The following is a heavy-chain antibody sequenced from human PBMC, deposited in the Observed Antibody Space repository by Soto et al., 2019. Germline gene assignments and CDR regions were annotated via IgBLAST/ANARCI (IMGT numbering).Heavy chain of an antibody. CDR1: GFTFSSYS. V-gene: IGHV3-21*01. CDR3: ARDLKVRGVNYYYYGMDV. J-gene: IGHJ6*02. Sequence: GGSLRLSCAASGFTFSSYSMDWVLEARGEGLEWVSSISSSSSYIYYADSVKGRFTISRDNAKNSLYLQMNSLRAEDTAVYYCARDLKVRGVNYYYYGMDVWGQGTTGTVS. D-gene: IGHD3-10*01. CDR2: ISSSSSYI.